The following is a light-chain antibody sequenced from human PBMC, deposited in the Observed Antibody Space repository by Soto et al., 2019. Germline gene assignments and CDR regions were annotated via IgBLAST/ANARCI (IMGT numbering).Light chain of an antibody. Sequence: DIQMTQSPPSLSASVGDRVTITCRASQSIGPYLSWYQEKPGTPPRLLIYVASSLESGVPSRFSGSASGTDFTLTISSLQPEDFATYYCQQSHSSPLTFGQGTKVEI. J-gene: IGKJ1*01. CDR3: QQSHSSPLT. CDR2: VAS. CDR1: QSIGPY. V-gene: IGKV1-39*01.